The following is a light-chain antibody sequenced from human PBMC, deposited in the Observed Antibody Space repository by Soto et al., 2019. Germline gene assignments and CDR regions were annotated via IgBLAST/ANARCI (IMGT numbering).Light chain of an antibody. CDR3: QQSFNNPRT. J-gene: IGKJ1*01. Sequence: DIQMTQSPSTLSASVGDRVTITCRASQNINNYLNWYQQKPGKAPKFLIYAASSLQSGVPSRFSGRGSGTDFTLTISSLQPEDFATYYCQQSFNNPRTFGQGTKVDI. V-gene: IGKV1-39*01. CDR1: QNINNY. CDR2: AAS.